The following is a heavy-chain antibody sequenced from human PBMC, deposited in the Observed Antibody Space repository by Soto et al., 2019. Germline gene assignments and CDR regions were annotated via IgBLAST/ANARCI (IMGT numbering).Heavy chain of an antibody. V-gene: IGHV4-34*09. CDR3: ARDPSSGGYCPGPCFDY. CDR2: VNHSGEA. D-gene: IGHD2-21*01. J-gene: IGHJ4*02. CDR1: GGSFRNYY. Sequence: PSETLSLTCGVYGGSFRNYYWIWVRQPPGKGLEWIGEVNHSGEATYNPSLKSRVTISLDTSKNQFSLKLSSVTAADTAVYYCARDPSSGGYCPGPCFDYWGQGTLVTVSS.